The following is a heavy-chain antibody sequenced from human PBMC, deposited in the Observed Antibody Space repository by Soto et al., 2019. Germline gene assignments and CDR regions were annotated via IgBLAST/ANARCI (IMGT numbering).Heavy chain of an antibody. D-gene: IGHD3-10*01. J-gene: IGHJ4*02. CDR1: GASISSSSYY. V-gene: IGHV4-39*01. CDR3: AKYTSGSYRPLDY. Sequence: SETLSLTCTVSGASISSSSYYWGWIRQPPGKGLEWIGTIYYSGSTYYNPSLKSRVTISLDTSKNQFSLKLTSVTAADTAVYYCAKYTSGSYRPLDYWGQGTLVTVSS. CDR2: IYYSGST.